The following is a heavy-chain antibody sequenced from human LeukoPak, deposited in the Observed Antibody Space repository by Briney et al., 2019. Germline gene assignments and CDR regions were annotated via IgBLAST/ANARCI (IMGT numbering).Heavy chain of an antibody. Sequence: GESLQISCKGSGYSFTNYWISRVRQMPGKGLEWMGRIDPSDSSTNYSPSFQGHVTISADKSISTAYLQWRSLKASDTAMYYCARGDDYGGAFDIWGQGTMVTVSS. J-gene: IGHJ3*02. CDR1: GYSFTNYW. V-gene: IGHV5-10-1*01. CDR3: ARGDDYGGAFDI. CDR2: IDPSDSST. D-gene: IGHD4-23*01.